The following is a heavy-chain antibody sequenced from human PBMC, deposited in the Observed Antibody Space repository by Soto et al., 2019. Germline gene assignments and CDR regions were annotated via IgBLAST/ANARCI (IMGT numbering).Heavy chain of an antibody. Sequence: QVQLQKWGAGLLKPSETLSLTCDVYGGSFSGYYWSWIRQPPGKGLEWIGEINHSGSTNYNPSLNSRVTISVDTSKNQFSLKLSSVTAADTAVYYCAMSPVRITIFGGVISTYLDYWGQGTLVNVSS. V-gene: IGHV4-34*01. J-gene: IGHJ4*02. D-gene: IGHD3-3*01. CDR2: INHSGST. CDR3: AMSPVRITIFGGVISTYLDY. CDR1: GGSFSGYY.